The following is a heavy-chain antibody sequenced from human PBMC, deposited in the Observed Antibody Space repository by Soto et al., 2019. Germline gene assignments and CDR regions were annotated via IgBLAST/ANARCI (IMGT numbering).Heavy chain of an antibody. CDR2: IRSKANSYAT. Sequence: EVQLVESGGGLVKPGGSLKLSCAASGFTFSGSAMHWVRQASGKGLEWVGRIRSKANSYATAYAASVKGRFTISRDDSMNTAYLTMNSLKTEDTDVYYCTRRGGYYYESSGTPRYGMDVWGQGTTVTVSS. D-gene: IGHD3-22*01. CDR3: TRRGGYYYESSGTPRYGMDV. V-gene: IGHV3-73*02. CDR1: GFTFSGSA. J-gene: IGHJ6*02.